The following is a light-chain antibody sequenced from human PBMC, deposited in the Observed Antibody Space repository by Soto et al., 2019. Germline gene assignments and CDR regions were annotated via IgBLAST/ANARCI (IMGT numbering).Light chain of an antibody. CDR2: AAS. Sequence: IQMTQSPSSLSASAGDRVTITCRASQSISSYLNWYQQKPGKAPELLIYAASSLQSGVPSRFSGSGSGTDFTLTISSLQPEDSAAYYCQQSHSSPLTFGGGTKVDIK. CDR1: QSISSY. V-gene: IGKV1-39*01. J-gene: IGKJ4*01. CDR3: QQSHSSPLT.